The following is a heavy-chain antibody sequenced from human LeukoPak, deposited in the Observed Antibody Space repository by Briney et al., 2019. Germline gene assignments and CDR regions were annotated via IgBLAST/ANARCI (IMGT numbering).Heavy chain of an antibody. CDR1: GGTFSSYA. CDR3: AKTPSIAVAVSPSFDY. CDR2: IIPIFGTA. V-gene: IGHV1-69*06. Sequence: ASVKVPCKAFGGTFSSYAISWVRQAPGQGLEWMGGIIPIFGTANYAQKFQDRVTITADKSTRTAYMELSSLRSEDTAMYYCAKTPSIAVAVSPSFDYWGQGTLVTVSS. D-gene: IGHD6-19*01. J-gene: IGHJ4*02.